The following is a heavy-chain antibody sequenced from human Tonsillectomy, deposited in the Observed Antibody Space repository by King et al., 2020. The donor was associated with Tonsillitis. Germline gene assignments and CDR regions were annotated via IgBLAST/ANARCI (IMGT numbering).Heavy chain of an antibody. CDR1: GFTFDDYA. D-gene: IGHD3-9*01. CDR3: AKDLIRGDYDILTGYYYYGMDG. J-gene: IGHJ6*02. Sequence: QLVESGGGLVQPGRSLRLSCAASGFTFDDYAMHWVRQAPGKGLEWVSGISWNSGSIGYADSVKGRFTISRDNAKNSLYLQMNSLRAEDTALYYGAKDLIRGDYDILTGYYYYGMDGWGQGTPVTVSS. V-gene: IGHV3-9*01. CDR2: ISWNSGSI.